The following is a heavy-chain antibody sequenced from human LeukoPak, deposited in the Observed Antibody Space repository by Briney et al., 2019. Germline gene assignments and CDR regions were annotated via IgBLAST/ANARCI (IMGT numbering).Heavy chain of an antibody. Sequence: GSLRLSCAASGFTFSSYGMHWVRQAPGKGLEWVAVIWYDGSNKNYADSVKGRFTISRDNSKNTLYLQMNSLRAEDTAVYYCARAGIVGALDHWGQGTLVTVSS. V-gene: IGHV3-33*01. CDR1: GFTFSSYG. D-gene: IGHD1-26*01. CDR2: IWYDGSNK. CDR3: ARAGIVGALDH. J-gene: IGHJ4*02.